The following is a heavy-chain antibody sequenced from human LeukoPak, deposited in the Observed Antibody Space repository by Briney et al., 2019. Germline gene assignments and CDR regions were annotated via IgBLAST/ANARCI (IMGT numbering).Heavy chain of an antibody. J-gene: IGHJ4*02. V-gene: IGHV3-33*01. CDR3: ARSWSGFGELLSYFDY. Sequence: GRSLRLSCAASGFTFSSYGMHWVRQAPGKGLEWVAVIWYDGSNKYYADSVKGRFTISRDNSKNTLYLQMNSLRAEDTAVYYCARSWSGFGELLSYFDYWGEATLVTVSS. CDR1: GFTFSSYG. CDR2: IWYDGSNK. D-gene: IGHD3-10*01.